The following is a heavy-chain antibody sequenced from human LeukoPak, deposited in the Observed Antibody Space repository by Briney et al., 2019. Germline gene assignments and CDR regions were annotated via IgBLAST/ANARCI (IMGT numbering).Heavy chain of an antibody. D-gene: IGHD3-10*01. CDR2: THTSGSP. CDR3: ARDARFGELLH. J-gene: IGHJ4*02. V-gene: IGHV4-59*01. CDR1: GVSMTHYF. Sequence: SGTLSLTCTVSGVSMTHYFWNWIRQPPGKGLEWIGYTHTSGSPDYSRSLKSRATISLDTSKNQFSLMLSSVTAADTALYFCARDARFGELLHWGQGTLVTVSS.